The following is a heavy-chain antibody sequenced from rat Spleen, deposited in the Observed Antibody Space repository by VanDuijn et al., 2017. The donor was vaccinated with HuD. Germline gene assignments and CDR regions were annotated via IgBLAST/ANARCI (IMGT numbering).Heavy chain of an antibody. CDR1: GFTFSDYN. Sequence: EVQLVESGGDLVQPGRSLKLSCAASGFTFSDYNMAWVRQAPKKGLEWVATILYDGSRTYYRDSVKGRFTISRDNANNTQYLQMDSLRSEDTATYYCARHEGNEDWFAYWGQGTLVTVSS. CDR3: ARHEGNEDWFAY. J-gene: IGHJ3*01. V-gene: IGHV5S10*01. CDR2: ILYDGSRT. D-gene: IGHD1-11*01.